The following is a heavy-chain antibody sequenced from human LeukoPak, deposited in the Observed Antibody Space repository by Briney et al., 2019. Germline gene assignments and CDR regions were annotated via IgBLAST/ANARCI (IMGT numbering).Heavy chain of an antibody. V-gene: IGHV5-51*01. CDR1: GYTFTKYW. CDR2: IHPGDSHT. Sequence: GESLKISCECSGYTFTKYWIGLVRQMPGKGLEWMGIIHPGDSHTWYSPSFQGQVTISADRSISMAYLQWSSLKASDTAMYFCARQPGMTAKSWYFDLWGRGTLVTVSS. J-gene: IGHJ2*01. CDR3: ARQPGMTAKSWYFDL. D-gene: IGHD2-2*01.